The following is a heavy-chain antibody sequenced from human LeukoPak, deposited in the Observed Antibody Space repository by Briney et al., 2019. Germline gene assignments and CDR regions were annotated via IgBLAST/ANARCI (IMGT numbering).Heavy chain of an antibody. D-gene: IGHD3-22*01. V-gene: IGHV4-34*01. Sequence: PSETLSLTCAVYGGSFSGYYWSWIRQPPGKGLEWIGEINHSGSTNYNPSLKSRVTISVDTSKNQFSLKLSSVTAADTAVYYCARHRYYYDSSGYYTLGYYFDYWGQGTLVTVSS. CDR1: GGSFSGYY. CDR3: ARHRYYYDSSGYYTLGYYFDY. J-gene: IGHJ4*02. CDR2: INHSGST.